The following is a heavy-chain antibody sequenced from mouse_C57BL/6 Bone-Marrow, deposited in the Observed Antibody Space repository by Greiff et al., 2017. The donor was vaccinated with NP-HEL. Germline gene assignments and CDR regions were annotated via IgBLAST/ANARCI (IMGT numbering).Heavy chain of an antibody. CDR1: GYAFSSYW. CDR2: IYPGDGDT. Sequence: VQLQESGAELVKPGASVKISCKASGYAFSSYWMNWVKQRPGKGLEWIGQIYPGDGDTNYNGKFKGKATLTADKSSSTAYMQLSSLTSEDSAVYFCARSYSNYPYAMDYWGQGTSVTVSS. D-gene: IGHD2-5*01. V-gene: IGHV1-80*01. J-gene: IGHJ4*01. CDR3: ARSYSNYPYAMDY.